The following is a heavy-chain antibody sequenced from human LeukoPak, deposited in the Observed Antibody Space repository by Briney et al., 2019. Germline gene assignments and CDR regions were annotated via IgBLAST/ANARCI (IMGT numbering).Heavy chain of an antibody. CDR1: GGSISSYY. J-gene: IGHJ4*02. V-gene: IGHV4-4*07. CDR2: IYTSGST. CDR3: ARDNCSSTSCYNNYFDY. Sequence: SETLSLTCTVSGGSISSYYWSWIRQPAGKGLEWIGRIYTSGSTNYNPSLKGRVTMSVDTSKNQFSLKLSSVTAADTAVYYCARDNCSSTSCYNNYFDYWGQGTLVTVSS. D-gene: IGHD2-2*02.